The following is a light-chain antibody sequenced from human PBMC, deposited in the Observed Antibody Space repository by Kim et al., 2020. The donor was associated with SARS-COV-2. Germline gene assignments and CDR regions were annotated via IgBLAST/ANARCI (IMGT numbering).Light chain of an antibody. CDR2: GDN. J-gene: IGLJ3*02. Sequence: QSVLTQPPSASGSPGQRVTISCSGSSSNIGTNPSNWFQHLPATTPPHLIYGDNQRPSGVPDRFSASNSGTYAALLTICVQPDEETYDYCATWDDSLTGGVFGGGTQLTVL. CDR1: SSNIGTNP. CDR3: ATWDDSLTGGV. V-gene: IGLV1-44*01.